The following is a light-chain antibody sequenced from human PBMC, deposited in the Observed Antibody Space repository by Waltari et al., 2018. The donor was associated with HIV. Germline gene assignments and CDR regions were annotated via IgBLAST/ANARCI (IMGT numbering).Light chain of an antibody. CDR1: SSNIGAGYD. CDR2: DYG. J-gene: IGLJ2*01. CDR3: QSYDSSLKVI. Sequence: QSVLTQPPSVSGAPGQRVTISCTGSSSNIGAGYDVHWYQQLPGTAPKLLKNDYGNRPSGVPDRFAGSKSGTSASLASSGLQAEDEADYYCQSYDSSLKVIFGGGTKVTVL. V-gene: IGLV1-40*01.